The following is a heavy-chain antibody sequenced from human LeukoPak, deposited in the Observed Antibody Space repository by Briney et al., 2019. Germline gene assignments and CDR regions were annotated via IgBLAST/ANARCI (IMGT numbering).Heavy chain of an antibody. Sequence: PGGSLRLSCAASGFTFSSYSMNWVRQAPGKGLEWVSSISSSSSYIYYADSVKGRFTISRDNAKNSLYLQMNSLRAEDTAVYYCASNAWGNWNSNNYYYYYMDVWGKGTTVTVSS. CDR3: ASNAWGNWNSNNYYYYYMDV. CDR2: ISSSSSYI. CDR1: GFTFSSYS. V-gene: IGHV3-21*01. J-gene: IGHJ6*03. D-gene: IGHD1-1*01.